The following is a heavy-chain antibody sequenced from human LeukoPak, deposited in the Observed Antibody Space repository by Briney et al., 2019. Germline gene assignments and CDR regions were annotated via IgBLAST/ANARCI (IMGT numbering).Heavy chain of an antibody. CDR2: INTDGSST. CDR3: ARAVLLWFGFDP. CDR1: GFTFSSYW. J-gene: IGHJ5*02. V-gene: IGHV3-74*01. Sequence: GGSLRLSCAASGFTFSSYWMHWVRQAPGKGLVWVSRINTDGSSTSYADSVKGRFTISRDNSKNTLYLQMNSLRAEDTAVYYCARAVLLWFGFDPWGQGTLVTVSS. D-gene: IGHD3-10*01.